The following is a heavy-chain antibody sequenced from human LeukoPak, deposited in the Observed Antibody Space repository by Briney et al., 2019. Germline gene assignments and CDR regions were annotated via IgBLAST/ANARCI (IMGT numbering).Heavy chain of an antibody. CDR1: GFNLNYYW. Sequence: GGSLRLSCEASGFNLNYYWLGWVRQAPGKGLEWVALIHHDETEKYYVDSVKGRFSIYRDNAKSSVYLQMDSLRVDDTAIYYCSRWVSQYYFDLWGQGALVSVSS. D-gene: IGHD6-13*01. V-gene: IGHV3-7*01. J-gene: IGHJ4*02. CDR2: IHHDETEK. CDR3: SRWVSQYYFDL.